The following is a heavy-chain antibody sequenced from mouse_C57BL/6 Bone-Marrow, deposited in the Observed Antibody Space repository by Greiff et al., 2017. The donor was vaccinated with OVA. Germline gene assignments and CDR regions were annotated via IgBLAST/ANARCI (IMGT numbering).Heavy chain of an antibody. V-gene: IGHV1-63*01. D-gene: IGHD2-4*01. CDR3: ARERDYDYDVYYFDY. CDR1: GYTFTSYW. J-gene: IGHJ2*01. Sequence: QVQLQQPGAELVKPGASVKLSCKASGYTFTSYWIGWAKQRPGHGLEWIGDIYPGGGYTNYNEKFKGKATLTADKSSSTAYMQFSSLTSEDSAIYYCARERDYDYDVYYFDYWGQGTTLTVSS. CDR2: IYPGGGYT.